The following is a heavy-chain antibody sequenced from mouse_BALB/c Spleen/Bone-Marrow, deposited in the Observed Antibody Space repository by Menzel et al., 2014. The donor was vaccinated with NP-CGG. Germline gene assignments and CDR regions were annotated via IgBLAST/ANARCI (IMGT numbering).Heavy chain of an antibody. V-gene: IGHV5-6-2*01. J-gene: IGHJ2*01. Sequence: EVKLMESGGGLVKLGGSLELSCAASGFTFSSYYMSWVRQTPERRLELVAAINTNGGSTYYPDTVKGRFTISRDNAKNTLCLQMSSLKSEDTAFYYCARHKLSSDYWGQGTTRTVSS. CDR1: GFTFSSYY. CDR2: INTNGGST. CDR3: ARHKLSSDY.